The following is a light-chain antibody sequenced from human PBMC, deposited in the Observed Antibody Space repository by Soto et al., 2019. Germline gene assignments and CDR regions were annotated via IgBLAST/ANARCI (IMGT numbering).Light chain of an antibody. CDR1: SSDVGGYNF. Sequence: QSVLIQPASVSGSPGQSITISCTGTSSDVGGYNFVSWYQQHPGKAPKLMIYDVTNRPSGVSNRFSGSKSGNTASLTISGLQAEDEAHYYCSSYTSTNTQLFGGGTKLTVL. V-gene: IGLV2-14*03. CDR3: SSYTSTNTQL. CDR2: DVT. J-gene: IGLJ2*01.